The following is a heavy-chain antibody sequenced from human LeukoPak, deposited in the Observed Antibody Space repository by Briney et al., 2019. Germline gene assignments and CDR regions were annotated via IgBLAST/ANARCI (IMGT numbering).Heavy chain of an antibody. CDR2: ISPFFDIA. V-gene: IGHV1-69*04. J-gene: IGHJ5*02. CDR3: AREFKQSNWNDGHWFDP. D-gene: IGHD1-20*01. CDR1: GATFSTYG. Sequence: SVKVSCKASGATFSTYGLSWVRQAPGQGLEWMGRISPFFDIANYAQKFQGRVTITADKSTSTAYMELSSLRSEDTAIYYCAREFKQSNWNDGHWFDPWGQGTLVTVSS.